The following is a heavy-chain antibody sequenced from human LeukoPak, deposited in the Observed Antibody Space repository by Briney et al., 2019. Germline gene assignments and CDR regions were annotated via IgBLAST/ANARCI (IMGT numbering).Heavy chain of an antibody. Sequence: ASVKVSCKASGYTFTSYGISWVRQAPGQGLEWMGWIGAYNGNTNYAQKFQGRVTMTTDTSTSTAYMELRSLRSDDTAVYYCARVWAAGTFDYWGQGTLVTVSS. CDR2: IGAYNGNT. V-gene: IGHV1-18*01. CDR3: ARVWAAGTFDY. D-gene: IGHD6-13*01. J-gene: IGHJ4*02. CDR1: GYTFTSYG.